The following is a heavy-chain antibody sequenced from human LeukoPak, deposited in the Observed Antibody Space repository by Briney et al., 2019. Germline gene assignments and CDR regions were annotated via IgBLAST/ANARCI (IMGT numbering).Heavy chain of an antibody. D-gene: IGHD1-26*01. Sequence: GGCLRLSCEASGFTFSTFEMSWVRQAPGKGLGWVSLISSSGDTMFYAESVEVRFTISRDNAKNSLFLQMNSLRVEDTALYFCAGGYGSYSPDYWGQGTRVTVS. CDR1: GFTFSTFE. CDR2: ISSSGDTM. CDR3: AGGYGSYSPDY. J-gene: IGHJ4*02. V-gene: IGHV3-48*03.